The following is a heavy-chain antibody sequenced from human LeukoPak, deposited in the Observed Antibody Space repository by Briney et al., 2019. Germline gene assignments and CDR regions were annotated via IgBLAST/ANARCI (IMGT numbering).Heavy chain of an antibody. CDR1: GFTFSSYA. CDR2: ISGSGGST. V-gene: IGHV3-23*01. CDR3: AKYPTPNDFWSGYPYY. D-gene: IGHD3-3*01. J-gene: IGHJ4*02. Sequence: GGSLRLSCAASGFTFSSYAMSWVRQAPGKGLEWVSAISGSGGSTYYADSVKGRFTISRDNSKNTPYLQMNSLRAEDTAVYYCAKYPTPNDFWSGYPYYWGQGTLVTVSS.